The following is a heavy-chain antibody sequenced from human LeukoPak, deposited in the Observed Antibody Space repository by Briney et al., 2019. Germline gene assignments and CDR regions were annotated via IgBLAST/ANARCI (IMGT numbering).Heavy chain of an antibody. J-gene: IGHJ4*02. CDR3: ARRTYYYDSSGYEGYYFDY. CDR1: GYSFTSYW. Sequence: GESLKISCKGSGYSFTSYWIGWVRQMPGKGLEWMGSIYPGDSDTRYSPSFQGQVTISADKSISTAYLQWSSLKASDTAMYYCARRTYYYDSSGYEGYYFDYWGQGTLVTVSS. CDR2: IYPGDSDT. D-gene: IGHD3-22*01. V-gene: IGHV5-51*01.